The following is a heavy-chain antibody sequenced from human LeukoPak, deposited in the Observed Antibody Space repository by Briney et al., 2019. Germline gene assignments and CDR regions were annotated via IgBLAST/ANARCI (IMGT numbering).Heavy chain of an antibody. J-gene: IGHJ4*02. CDR2: ISSRSSYM. D-gene: IGHD5-24*01. V-gene: IGHV3-21*01. Sequence: GGSLRLSCAASGFTFNNYSMNWVRQAPGKGLEWVSSISSRSSYMYYADSLKGRFTISRDNAKNSLYLQMNSLRAEDTAVYYCARAGGYNSLGDYWGQGTLVTVSS. CDR3: ARAGGYNSLGDY. CDR1: GFTFNNYS.